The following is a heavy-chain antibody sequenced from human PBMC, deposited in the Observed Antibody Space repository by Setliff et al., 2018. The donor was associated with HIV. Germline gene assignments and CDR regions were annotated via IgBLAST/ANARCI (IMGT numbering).Heavy chain of an antibody. CDR1: GDSMSSGDYS. CDR2: IYPSGRT. D-gene: IGHD3-10*01. CDR3: VREGAGSGSYYLDF. Sequence: PSETLSLTCAVSGDSMSSGDYSWNWIRQSPGKGLEWIGYIYPSGRTYYNPSLKNRVTMSIDRSKKQFSLNLSSVTAADTALYFCVREGAGSGSYYLDFWG. V-gene: IGHV4-30-2*06. J-gene: IGHJ6*03.